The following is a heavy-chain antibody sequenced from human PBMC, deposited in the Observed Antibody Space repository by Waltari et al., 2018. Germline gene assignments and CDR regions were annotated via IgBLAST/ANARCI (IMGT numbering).Heavy chain of an antibody. CDR1: DDSMRDSFW. CDR2: VHPSGRT. J-gene: IGHJ4*02. Sequence: QLQLQESGPGLVKHSGTLSLTCAVSDDSMRDSFWWSWVRQAPGKGLEWIGQVHPSGRTNYNPSFASRVTISLDTSINQFSLKLTSAAAADTAVYYCARDRGRGLYLESWGQGALITVSP. CDR3: ARDRGRGLYLES. V-gene: IGHV4-4*02. D-gene: IGHD2-15*01.